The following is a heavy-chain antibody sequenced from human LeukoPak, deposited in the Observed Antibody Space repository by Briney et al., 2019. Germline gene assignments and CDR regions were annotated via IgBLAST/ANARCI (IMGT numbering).Heavy chain of an antibody. CDR1: GFTFSSYG. J-gene: IGHJ4*02. CDR2: ISGSAGST. D-gene: IGHD5-12*01. V-gene: IGHV3-23*01. CDR3: AKARSGYDFDY. Sequence: GGSLRLSCAASGFTFSSYGMSWVRQAPGKGLDWVSGISGSAGSTYYADSVKGRFTISRDNSKNTPYLQMSSLRAEDTAVYHCAKARSGYDFDYWGQGTLVTVSP.